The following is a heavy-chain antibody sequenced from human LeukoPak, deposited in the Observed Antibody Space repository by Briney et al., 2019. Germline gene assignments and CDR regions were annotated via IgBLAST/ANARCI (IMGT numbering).Heavy chain of an antibody. CDR3: ARGVATVINDY. D-gene: IGHD4-23*01. CDR2: TNPNSGGT. V-gene: IGHV1-2*02. CDR1: AYTFTSYY. J-gene: IGHJ4*02. Sequence: ASVKVSCKAAAYTFTSYYMLWARQSPGQAPEGMGCTNPNSGGTHYARQFQGRVTLTRDTSIRTAYMEVSGPRSDDTAVYYCARGVATVINDYWGQGTLVTVSS.